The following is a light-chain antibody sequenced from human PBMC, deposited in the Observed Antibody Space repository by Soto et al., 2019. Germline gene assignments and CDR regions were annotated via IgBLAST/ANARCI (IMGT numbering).Light chain of an antibody. J-gene: IGKJ1*01. CDR2: DAS. Sequence: EIVMTQSPATLSVSPGERATLSCRASHSISNNLAWYQQKPGQAPRVLIYDASTRATGIPDRFSGSGSGTDFTLTISRLEPEDFAVYYCQQYDSPWTFGQGTKVDI. V-gene: IGKV3-15*01. CDR1: HSISNN. CDR3: QQYDSPWT.